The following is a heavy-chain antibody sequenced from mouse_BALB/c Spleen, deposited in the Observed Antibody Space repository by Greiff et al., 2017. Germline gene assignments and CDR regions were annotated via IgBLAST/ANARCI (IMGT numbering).Heavy chain of an antibody. CDR3: ARSGDYGEGFAY. CDR1: GYTFTDYW. CDR2: IDTSDSYT. J-gene: IGHJ3*01. D-gene: IGHD1-1*01. V-gene: IGHV1-69*01. Sequence: VKLQQPGAELVMPGASVKMSCKASGYTFTDYWMHWVKQRPGQGLEWIGAIDTSDSYTSYNQKFKGKATLTVDESSSTAYMQLSSLTSEDSAVYYCARSGDYGEGFAYWGQGTLVTVSA.